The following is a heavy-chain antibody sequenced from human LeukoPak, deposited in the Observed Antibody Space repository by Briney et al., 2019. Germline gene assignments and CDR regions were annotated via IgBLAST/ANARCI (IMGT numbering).Heavy chain of an antibody. D-gene: IGHD5-18*01. Sequence: GASVKVSCKASGYTFTSYYMHWVRQAPGQGLEWMGIINPSGGSTSYAQKFQGRVTMTRDMCTSRVYMELSSLRSEDTAVYYCARDVVDTAMGNYYYYMDVWGKGTTVTISS. CDR2: INPSGGST. V-gene: IGHV1-46*01. CDR3: ARDVVDTAMGNYYYYMDV. J-gene: IGHJ6*03. CDR1: GYTFTSYY.